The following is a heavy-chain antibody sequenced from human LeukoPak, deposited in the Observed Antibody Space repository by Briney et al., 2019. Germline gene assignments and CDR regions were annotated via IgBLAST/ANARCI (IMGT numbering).Heavy chain of an antibody. Sequence: GGTLRLSCVASGFTYSHYGMNWVRQAPGKGLEYVSGVSSNGGSTNYANSVKGRFTISRDSSKNTLYLQMGSLRPEDMAVYYCARAAWGIFRYFDLWGRGTLVTVSS. J-gene: IGHJ2*01. V-gene: IGHV3-64*01. CDR1: GFTYSHYG. D-gene: IGHD7-27*01. CDR2: VSSNGGST. CDR3: ARAAWGIFRYFDL.